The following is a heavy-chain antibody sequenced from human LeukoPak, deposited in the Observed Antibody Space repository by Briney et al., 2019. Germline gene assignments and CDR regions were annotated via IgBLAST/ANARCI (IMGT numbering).Heavy chain of an antibody. CDR3: ARPAQDYYYYMDV. CDR2: IYYSGNT. CDR1: GGPIAGSSYY. V-gene: IGHV4-39*01. D-gene: IGHD6-25*01. J-gene: IGHJ6*03. Sequence: PSETLSLTCTVSGGPIAGSSYYWGWIRQPPGKGLEWIGSIYYSGNTYYNPSLKSRVTISVDMPKNQFSLKLSSVTAADTAVYYCARPAQDYYYYMDVWGKGTTVTVSS.